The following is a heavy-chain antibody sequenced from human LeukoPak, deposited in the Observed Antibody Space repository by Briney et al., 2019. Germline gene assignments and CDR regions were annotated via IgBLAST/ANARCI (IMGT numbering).Heavy chain of an antibody. D-gene: IGHD2/OR15-2a*01. V-gene: IGHV4-59*08. Sequence: SETLSLTCTVSGGSVSSYYWSWIRQPPGKGLEWIGYIYHSGSTNYNPSLKSRVTISVDTSKNQFSLKLSSVTAADTAVYYCAKIVTAGYYYFDSWGQGTLVTVSS. CDR2: IYHSGST. J-gene: IGHJ4*02. CDR1: GGSVSSYY. CDR3: AKIVTAGYYYFDS.